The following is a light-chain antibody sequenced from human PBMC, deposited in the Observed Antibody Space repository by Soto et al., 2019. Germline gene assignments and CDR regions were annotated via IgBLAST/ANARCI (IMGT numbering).Light chain of an antibody. CDR3: TSDTSTSAVL. CDR2: EVS. J-gene: IGLJ2*01. CDR1: SGDLGNFNS. V-gene: IGLV2-14*01. Sequence: QSVLTQPDSVSGSLGQSISISCTGTSGDLGNFNSVSWYQQHPGKAPKLMIYEVSNRPSGVSNRFSGSKSGNTASLTISGLQAEDEADYYCTSDTSTSAVLFGGGTK.